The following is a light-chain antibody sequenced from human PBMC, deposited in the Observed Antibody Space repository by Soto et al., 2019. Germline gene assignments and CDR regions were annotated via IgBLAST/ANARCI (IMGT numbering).Light chain of an antibody. V-gene: IGLV2-14*01. CDR2: EVS. CDR1: SRDVGGYNY. CDR3: SSYTRSSTWV. Sequence: QSALTQPASVSGSPGQSITISCTGTSRDVGGYNYVSWHQQHPGKAPKVIITEVSNRPSGVSNRFSGSTSGNTASLTISGLQAEDEADYYCSSYTRSSTWVFGGGTKLTVL. J-gene: IGLJ3*02.